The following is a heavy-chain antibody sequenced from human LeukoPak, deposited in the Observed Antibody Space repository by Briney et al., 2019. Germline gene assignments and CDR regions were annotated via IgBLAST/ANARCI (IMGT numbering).Heavy chain of an antibody. D-gene: IGHD3-22*01. V-gene: IGHV4-39*07. Sequence: PSETLSLTCTVSGGSISSSSYYWGWIRQPPGKGLEWIGSIYYSGSTYYNPSLKSRVTISVDTSKNQFSLKLSSVTAADTAVYYCARGPDSSGYIYYWGQGTLVTVSS. J-gene: IGHJ4*02. CDR3: ARGPDSSGYIYY. CDR1: GGSISSSSYY. CDR2: IYYSGST.